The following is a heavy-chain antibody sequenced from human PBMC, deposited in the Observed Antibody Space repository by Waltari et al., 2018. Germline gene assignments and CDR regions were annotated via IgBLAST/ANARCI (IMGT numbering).Heavy chain of an antibody. V-gene: IGHV4-39*07. J-gene: IGHJ5*02. Sequence: QLQLQESGPGLVKPSETLSLTCTVSGGSISRSSYSWGWIRQPPGKGLEWIGSIYYSGSTYYNPSLKRRVTISVDTSKNQFSLKLSSVTAADTAVYYCASALEMATNHWGQGTLVTVSS. CDR1: GGSISRSSYS. CDR2: IYYSGST. CDR3: ASALEMATNH. D-gene: IGHD5-12*01.